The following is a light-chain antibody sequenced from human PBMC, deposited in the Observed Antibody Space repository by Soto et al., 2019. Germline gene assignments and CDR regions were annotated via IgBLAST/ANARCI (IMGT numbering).Light chain of an antibody. CDR2: GAS. Sequence: EIVLTQSPGTLSLSPGERATLSCRASQSVSSSYLAWYQQKPGQAPRLLIYGASSRATGIPDRFSVSGSGTDFTLTISGLEPEDFAVYYCQQYGSSSSWTFGQGTKVEIK. V-gene: IGKV3-20*01. CDR3: QQYGSSSSWT. CDR1: QSVSSSY. J-gene: IGKJ1*01.